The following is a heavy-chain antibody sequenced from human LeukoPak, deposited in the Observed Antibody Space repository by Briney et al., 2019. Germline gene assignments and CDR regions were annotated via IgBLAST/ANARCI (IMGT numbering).Heavy chain of an antibody. CDR1: GYSFTSYW. CDR2: IYPGDSDT. CDR3: ARYGSGSYSDPDAFDI. J-gene: IGHJ3*02. D-gene: IGHD1-26*01. V-gene: IGHV5-51*01. Sequence: GESLKISCKGSGYSFTSYWIGWVRQMPGKGLEWMGIIYPGDSDTRYSPSFQGQVTISADKSISTAYLQWSSLKALDTAMYYCARYGSGSYSDPDAFDIWGQGTMVTVSS.